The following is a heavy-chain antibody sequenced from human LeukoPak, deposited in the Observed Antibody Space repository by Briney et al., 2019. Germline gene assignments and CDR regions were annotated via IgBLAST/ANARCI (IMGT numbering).Heavy chain of an antibody. CDR1: GFTFDDYA. Sequence: AGGSLRLSCAASGFTFDDYAMHWVRQAPGKGLEWVSLISWDGGSTYYADSVKGRFTISRDNSKNSLYLQINSLRAEDTAVYYCAREKKGTITDFDYWGQGTLVTVSS. V-gene: IGHV3-43D*03. J-gene: IGHJ4*02. CDR2: ISWDGGST. D-gene: IGHD1-1*01. CDR3: AREKKGTITDFDY.